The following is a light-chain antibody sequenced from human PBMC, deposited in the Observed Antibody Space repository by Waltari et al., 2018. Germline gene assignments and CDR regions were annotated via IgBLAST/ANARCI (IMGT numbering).Light chain of an antibody. CDR1: NLGDKY. Sequence: SYELTQPPSVSVSPGQTARVSCSGDNLGDKYACWYQHRPGQSPVLVIYQDNKRPSGIPERFSGSSSGNTATLTISGTQATDEADYYCQAWDTNAGVFGGGTKLTVL. J-gene: IGLJ3*02. V-gene: IGLV3-1*01. CDR3: QAWDTNAGV. CDR2: QDN.